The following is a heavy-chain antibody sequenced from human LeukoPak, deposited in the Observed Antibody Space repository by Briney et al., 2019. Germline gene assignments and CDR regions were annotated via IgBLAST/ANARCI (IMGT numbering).Heavy chain of an antibody. CDR2: IYTSGTT. CDR3: ARDLAVAGTWFDY. J-gene: IGHJ4*02. V-gene: IGHV4-4*07. CDR1: GGSISSYY. D-gene: IGHD6-19*01. Sequence: SETLSLTCAVSGGSISSYYWSWIRQPAGKGLEWIGRIYTSGTTTYNPSLKSRVTMSVDTSKNQFSLKLSSMTAADTAVYYCARDLAVAGTWFDYWGQGTLVTVSS.